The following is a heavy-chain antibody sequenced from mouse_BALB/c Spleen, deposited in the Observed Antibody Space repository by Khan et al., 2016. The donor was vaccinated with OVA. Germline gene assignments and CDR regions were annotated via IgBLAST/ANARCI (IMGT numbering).Heavy chain of an antibody. CDR2: ISSSDST. D-gene: IGHD2-14*01. V-gene: IGHV3-8*02. Sequence: EVQLQESGPSLVKPSQTLSLTCSVTGDSITSGYWNWIRKFPGNKLEYMGYISSSDSTFYNPSLKSRISIPRHTSKNQYYLKLKSVTTEDTATYYCARWNYRYDGYFDYWGQGTTLTVSS. CDR3: ARWNYRYDGYFDY. CDR1: GDSITSGY. J-gene: IGHJ2*01.